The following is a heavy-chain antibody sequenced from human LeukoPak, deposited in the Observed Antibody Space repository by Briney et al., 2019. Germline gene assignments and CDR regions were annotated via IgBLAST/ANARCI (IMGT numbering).Heavy chain of an antibody. D-gene: IGHD6-13*01. CDR3: ARDTGSSDFHY. V-gene: IGHV4-34*01. CDR2: INHSGST. Sequence: PSETLSLTCAVYGGSFSGYYWSWIRQPPGKGLEWIGEINHSGSTNYNPSLKSRVTISVDTSKNQFSLHLNSVTPEDTAVYYCARDTGSSDFHYWGQGALVTVSS. J-gene: IGHJ4*02. CDR1: GGSFSGYY.